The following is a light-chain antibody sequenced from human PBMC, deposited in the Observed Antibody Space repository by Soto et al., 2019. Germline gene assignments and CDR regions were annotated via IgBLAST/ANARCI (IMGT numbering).Light chain of an antibody. Sequence: QSALTQPPSASGSPGQSVTMSCAGTSSDIGFYKSVSWYQQHPGRPPNLIIYEVTKRPSGVPDRFSGSKSGNTASLTVSGRQPDDDADYYCRSYAGSNIALFGGGTKVTVL. CDR1: SSDIGFYKS. CDR3: RSYAGSNIAL. V-gene: IGLV2-8*01. J-gene: IGLJ2*01. CDR2: EVT.